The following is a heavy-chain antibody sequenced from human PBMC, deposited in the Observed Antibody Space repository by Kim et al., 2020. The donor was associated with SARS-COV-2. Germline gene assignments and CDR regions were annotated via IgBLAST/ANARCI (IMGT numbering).Heavy chain of an antibody. V-gene: IGHV6-1*01. J-gene: IGHJ4*02. Sequence: SPTLSLTCAISGDRVSSNSAAWNWIRQSPSRGLEWLGRTYYRSKWYNDYAVSVKSRITINPDTSKNQFSLQLNSVTPEDTAVYYCAGGIVGGYDSLFCSGGSCYSVFNYWGQGTLVTVSS. CDR1: GDRVSSNSAA. CDR3: AGGIVGGYDSLFCSGGSCYSVFNY. D-gene: IGHD2-15*01. CDR2: TYYRSKWYN.